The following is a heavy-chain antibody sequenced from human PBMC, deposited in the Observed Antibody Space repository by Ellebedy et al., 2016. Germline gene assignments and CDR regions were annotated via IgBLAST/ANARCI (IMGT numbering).Heavy chain of an antibody. V-gene: IGHV4-34*01. CDR3: AREGYGGNVDY. Sequence: SETLSLXCAVYGGSFSDHHWSWIRQPPGKGLEWIGEINHSGSTNYNPSLKSRVTISVDTSKNQFSLKLSSVIAADTAVYYCAREGYGGNVDYWGQGTLVTVSS. CDR2: INHSGST. D-gene: IGHD4-23*01. J-gene: IGHJ4*02. CDR1: GGSFSDHH.